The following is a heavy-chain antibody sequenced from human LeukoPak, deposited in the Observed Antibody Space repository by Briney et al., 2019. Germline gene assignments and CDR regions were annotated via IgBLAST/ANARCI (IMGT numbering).Heavy chain of an antibody. D-gene: IGHD6-13*01. J-gene: IGHJ4*02. V-gene: IGHV3-7*01. Sequence: PGGSLRLSCAASGFTVSSNYMSWVRQAPGKGLEWVANIKQDGSEKYYVDSVKGRFTISRDNAKNSLYLQMNSLRAEDTAVYYCAGSSWYYFDYWGQGTLVTVSS. CDR3: AGSSWYYFDY. CDR2: IKQDGSEK. CDR1: GFTVSSNY.